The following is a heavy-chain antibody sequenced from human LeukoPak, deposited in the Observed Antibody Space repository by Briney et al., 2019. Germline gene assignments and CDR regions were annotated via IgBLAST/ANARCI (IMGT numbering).Heavy chain of an antibody. CDR1: GGSFSGYH. Sequence: SETLSLTCAVYGGSFSGYHWSWIRQPPGKGLEWIGEINHSGSTNYNPSLKSRVTISVDTSKNQFSLKLSSVTAADTAVYYCARSIGGVWGSYRQPDYWGQGTLVTVSS. J-gene: IGHJ4*02. CDR2: INHSGST. D-gene: IGHD3-16*02. CDR3: ARSIGGVWGSYRQPDY. V-gene: IGHV4-34*01.